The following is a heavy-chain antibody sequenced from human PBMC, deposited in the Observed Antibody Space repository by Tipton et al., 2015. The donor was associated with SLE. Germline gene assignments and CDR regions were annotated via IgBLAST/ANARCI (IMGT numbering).Heavy chain of an antibody. Sequence: TLSLTCAVSGGSISSGGYSWSWIRQPPGKGLEWIGYIYHSGSTYYNPSLKSRVTISLDTSKNQFSLKLSSVTAADTAVYYCAGPGRDYGMDVWGQGTTVTVSS. CDR3: AGPGRDYGMDV. V-gene: IGHV4-30-2*01. CDR2: IYHSGST. CDR1: GGSISSGGYS. J-gene: IGHJ6*02.